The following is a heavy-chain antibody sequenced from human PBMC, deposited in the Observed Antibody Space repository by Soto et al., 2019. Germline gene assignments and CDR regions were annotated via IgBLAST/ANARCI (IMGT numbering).Heavy chain of an antibody. CDR1: GFTFSSYS. CDR2: ISSSSSYI. D-gene: IGHD3-22*01. CDR3: ARESSTMIVVAPDAFDI. J-gene: IGHJ3*02. Sequence: GALRLSCAASGFTFSSYSMNWVRQAPGKGLEWVSSISSSSSYIYYADSVKGRFTISRDNAKNSLYLQMNSLRAEDTAVYYCARESSTMIVVAPDAFDIWGQGTMVTVSS. V-gene: IGHV3-21*01.